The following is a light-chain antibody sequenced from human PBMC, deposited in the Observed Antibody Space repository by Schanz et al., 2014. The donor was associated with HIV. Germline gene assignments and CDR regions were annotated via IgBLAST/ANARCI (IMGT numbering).Light chain of an antibody. CDR1: QDISTY. J-gene: IGKJ2*01. CDR2: AAS. V-gene: IGKV1-9*01. Sequence: DIQLSQSPSFLSASVGDRVTVTCRASQDISTYLAWYQQKPGKAPNLLIYAASTLHTGVPLRFSGSGSGTDFTLTINGLQPDDFATYYCQQLNSFPYTFGQGTRLEIK. CDR3: QQLNSFPYT.